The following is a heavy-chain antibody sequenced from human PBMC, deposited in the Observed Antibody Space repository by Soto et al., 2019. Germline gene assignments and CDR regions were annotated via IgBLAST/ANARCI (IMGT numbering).Heavy chain of an antibody. Sequence: GASVKVSCKASGHTFTDYYMHWVRQAPGQGLEWMGWVNPDSGGTYYAQNYQGRVTMTRDTSITTAYMELSRLRSDDTAVYFCSRKKFDYDTSAYYVFDYWGQGTLVTVSS. V-gene: IGHV1-2*02. J-gene: IGHJ4*02. CDR2: VNPDSGGT. D-gene: IGHD3-22*01. CDR3: SRKKFDYDTSAYYVFDY. CDR1: GHTFTDYY.